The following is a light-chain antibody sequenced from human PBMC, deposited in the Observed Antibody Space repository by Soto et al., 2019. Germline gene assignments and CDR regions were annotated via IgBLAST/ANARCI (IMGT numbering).Light chain of an antibody. CDR1: QGIDTS. Sequence: ILLTQSPSSLSASVGDRVTITCRASQGIDTSLAWYQQKPGKAPKXXXXXXXNFQSGVPSRFSGSGSGTHFTLTISSLQPEDFATYYCQQLHGYPITFGQGTRREIK. CDR3: QQLHGYPIT. CDR2: XXX. J-gene: IGKJ5*01. V-gene: IGKV1-9*01.